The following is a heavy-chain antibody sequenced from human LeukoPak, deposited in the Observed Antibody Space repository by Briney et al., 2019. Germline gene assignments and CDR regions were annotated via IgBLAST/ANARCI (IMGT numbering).Heavy chain of an antibody. CDR3: ARDPSLMVRGVRRYDAFDI. V-gene: IGHV3-30*02. CDR1: GFTFSSYW. D-gene: IGHD3-10*01. CDR2: IRYDGSNK. J-gene: IGHJ3*02. Sequence: GGSLRLSCAASGFTFSSYWMSWVRQAPGKGLEWVAFIRYDGSNKYYADSVKGRFTISRDNSKNTLYLQMNSLRAEDTAVYYCARDPSLMVRGVRRYDAFDIWGQGTMVTVSS.